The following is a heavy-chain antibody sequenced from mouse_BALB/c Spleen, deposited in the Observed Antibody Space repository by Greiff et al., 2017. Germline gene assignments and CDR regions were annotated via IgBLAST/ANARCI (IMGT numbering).Heavy chain of an antibody. CDR2: IYPGDGDT. V-gene: IGHV1-80*01. D-gene: IGHD1-1*01. CDR1: GYAFSSYW. CDR3: AYYGSSYPYAMDY. J-gene: IGHJ4*01. Sequence: QVQLQQSGPELEKPGASVKISCKAPGYAFSSYWMNWVKQRPGQGLEWIGQIYPGDGDTNYNGKFKGKATLTADKSSSTAYMQLSSLTSEDSAVYFCAYYGSSYPYAMDYWGQGTSVTVSS.